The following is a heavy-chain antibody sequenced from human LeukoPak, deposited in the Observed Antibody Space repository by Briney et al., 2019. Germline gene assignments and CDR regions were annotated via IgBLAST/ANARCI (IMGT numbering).Heavy chain of an antibody. J-gene: IGHJ6*02. CDR3: AKEGHIAARPGGRYYYYYGMDV. CDR2: ISGSGGST. Sequence: GGSLRLSCAAYGFTFSSYAVSWDRQAPGRGLGWVSAISGSGGSTHYADCVKGRFTISADNSKNTPYLQMNSLRAEDTAVYYCAKEGHIAARPGGRYYYYYGMDVWGQGTTVTVSS. CDR1: GFTFSSYA. V-gene: IGHV3-23*01. D-gene: IGHD6-6*01.